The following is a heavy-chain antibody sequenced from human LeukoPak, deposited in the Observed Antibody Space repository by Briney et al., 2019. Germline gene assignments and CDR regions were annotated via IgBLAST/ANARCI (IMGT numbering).Heavy chain of an antibody. D-gene: IGHD3-9*01. CDR2: IYYSGST. Sequence: SETLSLTCTVSGGSVSSGSYYWSWIRQPPGKGLEWIGYIYYSGSTNYNPSLKSRVTISVDTSKKQFSLNLSSVTAADTAVYYCARAPYFDWLLYPSPIFDYWGQGTLVTVSS. V-gene: IGHV4-61*01. CDR3: ARAPYFDWLLYPSPIFDY. CDR1: GGSVSSGSYY. J-gene: IGHJ4*02.